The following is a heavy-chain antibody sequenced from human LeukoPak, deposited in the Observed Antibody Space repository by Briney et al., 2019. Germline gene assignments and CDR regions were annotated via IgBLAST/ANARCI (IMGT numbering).Heavy chain of an antibody. Sequence: GGSLRLSCAASGFAFSSYAMSWVRQAPGKGLEWVSVISGNGVITYYADSVKGRFTISRDNSKNTLYLQMNSLRAEDTAVYYCARPKGDYGVAYYYYYMDVWGKGTTATVSS. CDR3: ARPKGDYGVAYYYYYMDV. V-gene: IGHV3-23*01. J-gene: IGHJ6*03. CDR2: ISGNGVIT. D-gene: IGHD4-17*01. CDR1: GFAFSSYA.